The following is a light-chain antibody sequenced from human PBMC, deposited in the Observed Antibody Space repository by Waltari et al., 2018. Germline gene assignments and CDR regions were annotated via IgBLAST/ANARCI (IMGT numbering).Light chain of an antibody. V-gene: IGKV3-20*01. CDR1: QSVSSSY. CDR3: QQYGTSPPLT. J-gene: IGKJ4*01. Sequence: EIVLTQPQGTLSLSPGEGATLSCRASQSVSSSYLAWYQHKPGQPPSIVIYGASSRAAGIPDRFSGSGSGTDFTLTISRLEHEDFAVYYCQQYGTSPPLTFGGGTKVEIK. CDR2: GAS.